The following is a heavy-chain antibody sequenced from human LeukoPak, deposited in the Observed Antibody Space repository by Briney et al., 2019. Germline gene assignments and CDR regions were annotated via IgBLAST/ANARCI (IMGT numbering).Heavy chain of an antibody. V-gene: IGHV3-23*01. CDR1: GFTFSSSA. CDR3: AKDTYYYDSSGPFDY. Sequence: GGSLRLSCAASGFTFSSSAMSWVRQAPGKGLEWVSAISGSGGSTYYADSVKGRFTISRDNSKNTLYLQMNSLRAEDTAVYYCAKDTYYYDSSGPFDYWGQGTLVTVSS. J-gene: IGHJ4*02. CDR2: ISGSGGST. D-gene: IGHD3-22*01.